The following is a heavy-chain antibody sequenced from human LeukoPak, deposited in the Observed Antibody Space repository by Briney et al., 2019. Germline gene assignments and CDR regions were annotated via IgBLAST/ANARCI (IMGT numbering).Heavy chain of an antibody. V-gene: IGHV5-51*01. CDR1: GYSFTSYW. Sequence: PGESLKISCKGSGYSFTSYWIGWVRQMPGKGLEWMGIIYPGDSDTRYSPSFQGQVTISADKSISTAYLQWSGLKASDTAMYYCARRARPYYDILHLDYWGQGTLVTVSS. CDR2: IYPGDSDT. D-gene: IGHD3-9*01. CDR3: ARRARPYYDILHLDY. J-gene: IGHJ4*02.